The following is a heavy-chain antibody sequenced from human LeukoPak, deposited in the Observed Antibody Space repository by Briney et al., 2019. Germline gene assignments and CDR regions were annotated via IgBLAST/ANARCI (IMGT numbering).Heavy chain of an antibody. J-gene: IGHJ4*02. CDR2: INHSGST. CDR1: DGSFSGYY. Sequence: PSETLSLTCAVYDGSFSGYYWSWIRQPPGKGLEWIGEINHSGSTNYSPSLKSRVTISVDTSKNQFSLKLSSVTAADTAVYCCARVPSRATAAAGPIDFDYWGQGTLVTVSS. D-gene: IGHD6-13*01. CDR3: ARVPSRATAAAGPIDFDY. V-gene: IGHV4-34*01.